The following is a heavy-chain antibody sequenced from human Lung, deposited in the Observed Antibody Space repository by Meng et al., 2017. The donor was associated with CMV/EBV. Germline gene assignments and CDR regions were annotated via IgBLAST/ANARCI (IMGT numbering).Heavy chain of an antibody. J-gene: IGHJ6*02. CDR3: AKDFKGHFTMDV. CDR2: IKNDGGNDEK. V-gene: IGHV3-30*02. Sequence: GGSLRLXCAASGFSFAAYNIHWVRQAPGKGLEWVTIIKNDGGNDEKYYADSVMGRFTTSGDISKNTVYLQMNSLKPEDTAVYYCAKDFKGHFTMDVWGQGNXVNGAS. CDR1: GFSFAAYN.